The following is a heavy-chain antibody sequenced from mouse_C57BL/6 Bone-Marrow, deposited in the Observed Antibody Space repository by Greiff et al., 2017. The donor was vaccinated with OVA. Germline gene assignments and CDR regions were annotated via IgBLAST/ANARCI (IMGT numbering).Heavy chain of an antibody. J-gene: IGHJ2*01. CDR3: ARDGNLFDY. CDR2: IDPSDSYT. D-gene: IGHD2-1*01. V-gene: IGHV1-69*01. CDR1: GYTFTSYW. Sequence: QVQLQQSGAELVMPGASVKLSCKASGYTFTSYWMHWVKQRPGQGLEWIGEIDPSDSYTNYNQKFKGKSTLTVDKSSSTAYMQLSSLTSEDSAVYYCARDGNLFDYWGQGTTLTVSS.